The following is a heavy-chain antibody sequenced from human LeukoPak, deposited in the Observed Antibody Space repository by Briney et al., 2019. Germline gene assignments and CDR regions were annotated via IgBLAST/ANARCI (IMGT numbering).Heavy chain of an antibody. CDR1: GFSFSFYW. V-gene: IGHV3-7*01. Sequence: GGSLRLSCAASGFSFSFYWMTWVRQAPGKGLEWVANIKQDGSEKYYVDSVKGRFTISRDNAKNSLYLQMSSLRADDTAVYYCARGERVDYWGQETLVTVSS. J-gene: IGHJ4*02. CDR2: IKQDGSEK. CDR3: ARGERVDY.